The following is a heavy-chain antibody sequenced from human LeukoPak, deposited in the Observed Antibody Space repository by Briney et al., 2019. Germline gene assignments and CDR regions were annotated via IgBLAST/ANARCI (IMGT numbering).Heavy chain of an antibody. J-gene: IGHJ5*02. V-gene: IGHV1-2*02. CDR2: INPNSGGT. CDR3: ARDKATGTTGRFDP. CDR1: GYTFTGYY. Sequence: GASVKVSCKASGYTFTGYYMHWVRQAPGQGLEWMGWINPNSGGTNYAQKFQGRVTMIRDTSISTAYMELSRLRSDDTAVYYCARDKATGTTGRFDPWGQGTLVTVSS. D-gene: IGHD1-1*01.